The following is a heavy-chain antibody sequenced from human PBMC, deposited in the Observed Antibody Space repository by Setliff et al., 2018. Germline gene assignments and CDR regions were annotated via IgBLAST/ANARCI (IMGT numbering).Heavy chain of an antibody. J-gene: IGHJ4*02. Sequence: ASVKVSCKASGYTFTNHYMHWVRQAPGQGLEWMGWISAYNGNANYAQKLQGRLTMTTDTSTSTAYMELRSLRSDDTAVYYCARSPPTVVVTAIQAIFDYWGQGTLVTVSS. CDR3: ARSPPTVVVTAIQAIFDY. V-gene: IGHV1-18*04. D-gene: IGHD2-21*02. CDR2: ISAYNGNA. CDR1: GYTFTNHY.